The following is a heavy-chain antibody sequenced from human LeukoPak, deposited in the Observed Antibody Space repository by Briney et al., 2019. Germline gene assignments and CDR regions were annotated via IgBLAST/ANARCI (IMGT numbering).Heavy chain of an antibody. D-gene: IGHD6-13*01. CDR2: IGISGSDT. V-gene: IGHV3-23*05. J-gene: IGHJ4*02. CDR3: AKLGAAGTSY. Sequence: GGSLRLSCAASGFSLTSYAMSWVRQAPGKGLVWVSAIGISGSDTYYADSVKGRFTISRDSSKNTLYLQMNSLRGEDTAVYYCAKLGAAGTSYWGQGTLVTVSS. CDR1: GFSLTSYA.